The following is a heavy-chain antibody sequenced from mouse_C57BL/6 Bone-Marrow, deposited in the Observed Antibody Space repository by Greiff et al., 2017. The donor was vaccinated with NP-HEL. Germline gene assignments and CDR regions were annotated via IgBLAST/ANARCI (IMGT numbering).Heavy chain of an antibody. CDR2: IDPETGGT. D-gene: IGHD2-4*01. J-gene: IGHJ2*01. CDR3: TRRLRLRRALDY. CDR1: GYTFTDYE. V-gene: IGHV1-15*01. Sequence: QVHVKQSGAELVRPGASVTLSCKASGYTFTDYEMHWVKQTPVHGLEWIGAIDPETGGTAYNQKFKGPAILTADKSSSTAYMELRSLTSEDSAVYYCTRRLRLRRALDYWGQGTTLTVSS.